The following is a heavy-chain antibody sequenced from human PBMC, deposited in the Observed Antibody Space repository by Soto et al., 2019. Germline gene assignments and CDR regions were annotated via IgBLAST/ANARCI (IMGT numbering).Heavy chain of an antibody. D-gene: IGHD6-6*01. V-gene: IGHV3-30-3*01. CDR3: AKDGSSSQEIEY. J-gene: IGHJ4*02. CDR2: ISYDGSSK. CDR1: RFTFSSYA. Sequence: PWGSLRLSFGASRFTFSSYAVHGVLRSPGKGLEWVAVISYDGSSKYYADSVKGRFTISRDNSKNTLYLQMNSLRAEDTAVYYCAKDGSSSQEIEYWGQGTLVTVSS.